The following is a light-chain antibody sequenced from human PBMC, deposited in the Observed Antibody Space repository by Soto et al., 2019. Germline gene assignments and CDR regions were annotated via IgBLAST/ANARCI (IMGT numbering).Light chain of an antibody. CDR1: QSVSSN. J-gene: IGKJ1*01. CDR3: QQYNSYSCT. CDR2: DAS. V-gene: IGKV3-15*01. Sequence: EIVMTQSPGTLSVSPGERATLSCRASQSVSSNVAWYQQKPGQAPRLLIYDASTRATGIPARFSGSGSGTEFTLTISSLQPDDFATYYCQQYNSYSCTFGEGTKVDIK.